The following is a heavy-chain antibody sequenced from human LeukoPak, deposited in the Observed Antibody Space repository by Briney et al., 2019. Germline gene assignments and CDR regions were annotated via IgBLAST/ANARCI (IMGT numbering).Heavy chain of an antibody. V-gene: IGHV3-48*03. Sequence: GGSLRLSCAASGFSFSNYEMKWVRQAPGKGLEWVSYISSSGSTTYYADSVKGRFTISRDNAKNSLSLQVNSLRVEDTAVYYCARGVPARRFDYWGQGTLVTVSS. CDR3: ARGVPARRFDY. J-gene: IGHJ4*02. CDR2: ISSSGSTT. CDR1: GFSFSNYE.